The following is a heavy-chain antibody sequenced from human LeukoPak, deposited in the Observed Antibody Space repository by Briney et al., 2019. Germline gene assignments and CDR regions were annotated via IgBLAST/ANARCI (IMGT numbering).Heavy chain of an antibody. D-gene: IGHD3-9*01. V-gene: IGHV1-2*07. CDR1: VYSLTDYY. J-gene: IGHJ4*02. CDR2: MHPNSGCR. Sequence: ASLTVSHTHSVYSLTDYYMYPVRQAPRQALEWIGWMHPNSGCRNYAYKYHARVTITRDTSIPTAYMQLSRLRSDDPALYYFARDHRYYDILSGYYPTYYLDYWGQGTLVSVSS. CDR3: ARDHRYYDILSGYYPTYYLDY.